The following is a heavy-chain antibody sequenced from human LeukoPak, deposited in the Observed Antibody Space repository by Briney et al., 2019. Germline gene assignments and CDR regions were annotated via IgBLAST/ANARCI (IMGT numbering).Heavy chain of an antibody. CDR3: ARVGYSSGWYFDY. J-gene: IGHJ4*02. V-gene: IGHV3-21*01. CDR2: ISSTSSYI. CDR1: GFTFSNYG. D-gene: IGHD6-19*01. Sequence: GSLRLSCAASGFTFSNYGMNWVRQAPGKGLVWVSSISSTSSYIYYADSVKGRFTISRDNAQKSLYLQMNSLRAEDTAVYYCARVGYSSGWYFDYWGQGTLVTVSS.